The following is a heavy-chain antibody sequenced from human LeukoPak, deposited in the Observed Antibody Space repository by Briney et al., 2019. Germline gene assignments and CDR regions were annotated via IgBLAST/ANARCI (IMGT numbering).Heavy chain of an antibody. CDR2: IIPIFGTA. CDR1: GGTFSSYA. D-gene: IGHD1-26*01. V-gene: IGHV1-69*05. Sequence: SVKVSCKASGGTFSSYAISWVRQAPGQGLEWMGGIIPIFGTANYAQKFQGRVTITTDESTSTAYIELSSLRSEDTAVYYCARSSGSNFPFNYFDYWGQGTLVTVSS. J-gene: IGHJ4*02. CDR3: ARSSGSNFPFNYFDY.